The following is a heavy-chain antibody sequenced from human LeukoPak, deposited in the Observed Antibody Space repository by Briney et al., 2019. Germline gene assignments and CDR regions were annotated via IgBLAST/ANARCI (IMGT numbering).Heavy chain of an antibody. Sequence: SVNVSCKASGGTLSSYAISWVRQAPGQGLEWMGGIIPIFGTANYAQKFQGRVTITADESTSTAYMELSSLRSEDTAVYYCARSGVPPHPPYYDILTGYFPWGQGTLVTVSS. CDR2: IIPIFGTA. D-gene: IGHD3-9*01. CDR1: GGTLSSYA. J-gene: IGHJ5*02. CDR3: ARSGVPPHPPYYDILTGYFP. V-gene: IGHV1-69*13.